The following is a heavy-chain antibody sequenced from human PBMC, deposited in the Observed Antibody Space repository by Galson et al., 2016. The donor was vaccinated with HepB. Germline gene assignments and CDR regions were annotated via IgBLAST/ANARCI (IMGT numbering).Heavy chain of an antibody. V-gene: IGHV3-49*04. D-gene: IGHD3-10*01. J-gene: IGHJ5*02. CDR1: GLTFSNYW. Sequence: FLRLSCAASGLTFSNYWMHCVRPAPGKGLEWVGFIRSKDYGGRIGSAAAVKGRFTISRDASKSIAYLQMNIVKTEDTAVYYCNIVPDYYGSGSYYFNWSDPWGQGTLVTVSS. CDR3: NIVPDYYGSGSYYFNWSDP. CDR2: IRSKDYGGRI.